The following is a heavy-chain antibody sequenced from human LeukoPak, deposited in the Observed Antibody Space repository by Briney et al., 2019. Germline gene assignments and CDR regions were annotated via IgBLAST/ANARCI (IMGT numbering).Heavy chain of an antibody. CDR2: IIPILGIA. D-gene: IGHD3-22*01. V-gene: IGHV1-69*04. J-gene: IGHJ6*02. Sequence: SVKVSCKASGGTFSSYAISWVRQAPGQGLEWMGRIIPILGIANYAQKFQGRVTITADKSTSTAYMELSSLRSEDTAVYYCAREAGDYYDSSGYYRPPYGMDVWGQGTTVTVSS. CDR3: AREAGDYYDSSGYYRPPYGMDV. CDR1: GGTFSSYA.